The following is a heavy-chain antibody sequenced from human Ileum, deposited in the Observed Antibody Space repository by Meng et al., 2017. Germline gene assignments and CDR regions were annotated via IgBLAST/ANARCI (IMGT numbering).Heavy chain of an antibody. J-gene: IGHJ2*01. Sequence: AQLQQWGAGLLRPPETLPLPCGVYGGSFSAYYWTWIRQPPGKGLEWIGEINHSATTYYSPSLMGRVSVSVDTSKNQFSLKLTSVTAADTAVYYCARSERSVYWYFDLWGRGTLVTVSS. CDR3: ARSERSVYWYFDL. D-gene: IGHD1-26*01. V-gene: IGHV4-34*01. CDR1: GGSFSAYY. CDR2: INHSATT.